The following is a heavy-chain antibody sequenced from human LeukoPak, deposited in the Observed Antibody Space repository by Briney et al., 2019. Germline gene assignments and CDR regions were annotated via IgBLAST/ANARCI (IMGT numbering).Heavy chain of an antibody. CDR3: AGSPYYYDSRSTEDY. V-gene: IGHV1-69*13. CDR2: IIPIFGTA. CDR1: GYTFTSYY. Sequence: SVKVSCKASGYTFTSYYMHWARQAPGQGLEWMGGIIPIFGTANYAQKFQGRVTITADESTSTAYMELSSLRSEDTAVYYCAGSPYYYDSRSTEDYWGQGTLVTVSS. D-gene: IGHD3-22*01. J-gene: IGHJ4*02.